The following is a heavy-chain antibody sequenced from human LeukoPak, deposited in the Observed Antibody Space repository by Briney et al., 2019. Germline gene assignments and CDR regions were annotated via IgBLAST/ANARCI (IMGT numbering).Heavy chain of an antibody. Sequence: GGSLRLSCAASGFTFSKYWMSWVRQAPGKGLEWVANIKPDGGEKYYVDSVKGRFTISRDNANNSLYLQMNSLRAEDTAVYYCARSAIEIQLWFFWYFDLWGRGTLVTVSS. CDR3: ARSAIEIQLWFFWYFDL. V-gene: IGHV3-7*01. CDR1: GFTFSKYW. D-gene: IGHD5-18*01. CDR2: IKPDGGEK. J-gene: IGHJ2*01.